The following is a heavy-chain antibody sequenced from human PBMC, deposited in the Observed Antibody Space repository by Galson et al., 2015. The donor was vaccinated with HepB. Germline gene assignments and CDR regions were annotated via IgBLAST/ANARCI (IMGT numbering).Heavy chain of an antibody. V-gene: IGHV3-30*18. J-gene: IGHJ4*02. CDR1: GFTFSNYG. D-gene: IGHD3-3*01. Sequence: SLRLSCAASGFTFSNYGMHWVRQAPGKGLEWVALISYDGNNKYYADSVKGRFTISRDNSKNTLFLQMNSLRAEDTAMYYCAKVIDLWNGLDYWGQGTLVTVSS. CDR3: AKVIDLWNGLDY. CDR2: ISYDGNNK.